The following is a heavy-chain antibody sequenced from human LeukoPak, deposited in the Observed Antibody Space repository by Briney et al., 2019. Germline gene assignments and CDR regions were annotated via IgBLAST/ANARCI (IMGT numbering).Heavy chain of an antibody. Sequence: ASVKVSCKASGYTFTSYYINWVRQATGQGLEWMGWMNPNSGNTGYAQKFQGRVTITRNTSISTAYMELSSLRSEDTAVYYCARAESMIRGVIKYYFDYWGQGTLVTVSS. CDR3: ARAESMIRGVIKYYFDY. CDR1: GYTFTSYY. D-gene: IGHD3-10*01. J-gene: IGHJ4*02. CDR2: MNPNSGNT. V-gene: IGHV1-8*03.